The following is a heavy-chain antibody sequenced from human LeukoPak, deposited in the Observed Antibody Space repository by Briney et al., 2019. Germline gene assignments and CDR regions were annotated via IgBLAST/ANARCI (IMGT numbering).Heavy chain of an antibody. CDR1: GFTLNTND. Sequence: GGSLRLSCAASGFTLNTNDMNWVRQAPGKGLEWVSIMYPWGSAFYTDSVKGRFTVTRDESKNMMFLQMNTLRPDDTAMYYCARDVSDENGSSSRIHLDYWGQGTLVTVSS. V-gene: IGHV3-66*03. D-gene: IGHD6-6*01. J-gene: IGHJ4*02. CDR3: ARDVSDENGSSSRIHLDY. CDR2: MYPWGSA.